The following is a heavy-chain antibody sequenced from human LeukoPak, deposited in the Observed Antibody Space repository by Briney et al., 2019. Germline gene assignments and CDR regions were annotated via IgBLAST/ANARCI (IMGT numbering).Heavy chain of an antibody. CDR3: AHGIAAGMGFGY. CDR2: IYWDDDK. V-gene: IGHV2-5*02. J-gene: IGHJ4*02. D-gene: IGHD6-13*01. CDR1: GFSLSTSGVG. Sequence: ESGPTLVKPTQTLTLTCTFSGFSLSTSGVGVGWIRQPPGKALEWLALIYWDDDKRYSPSLKSRLTITKETSKNQVVLTMTNMDPVDTATYYCAHGIAAGMGFGYWGQGTLVTVSS.